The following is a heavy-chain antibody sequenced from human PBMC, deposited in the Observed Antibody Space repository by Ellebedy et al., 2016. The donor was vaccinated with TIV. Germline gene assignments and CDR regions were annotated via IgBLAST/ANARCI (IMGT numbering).Heavy chain of an antibody. Sequence: MPSETLSLTCTVSGASVSSGDYYWSWIRQPPGKGLEWIGYFLNNGDIKYSPSLKSRVTISVDTSKNHLSLNLNSVTAADTAVYYWVGDIAGDVYRHSDYWGQGTLVTVSS. CDR1: GASVSSGDYY. CDR2: FLNNGDI. J-gene: IGHJ4*01. D-gene: IGHD5/OR15-5a*01. CDR3: VGDIAGDVYRHSDY. V-gene: IGHV4-61*03.